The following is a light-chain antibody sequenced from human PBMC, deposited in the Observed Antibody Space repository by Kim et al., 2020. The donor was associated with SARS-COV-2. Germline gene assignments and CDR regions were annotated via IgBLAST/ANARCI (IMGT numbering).Light chain of an antibody. J-gene: IGKJ2*01. CDR3: QQYGSSPYT. CDR2: GAS. CDR1: RSVSSSY. Sequence: EIVLTQSPGTLSLSPGERATLSCRASRSVSSSYLAWYQQKPGQAPRLLIYGASSRATGIPDRFSGSGSGTDFTLTISRLEPEDFAVYYCQQYGSSPYTFGQGIKLEI. V-gene: IGKV3-20*01.